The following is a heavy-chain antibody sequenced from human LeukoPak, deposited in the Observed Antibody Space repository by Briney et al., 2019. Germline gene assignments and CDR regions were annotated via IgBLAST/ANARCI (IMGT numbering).Heavy chain of an antibody. J-gene: IGHJ4*02. D-gene: IGHD7-27*01. CDR3: ARDKMTGDSYFDY. V-gene: IGHV3-7*01. Sequence: GGSLRLSCEGSGFTFNNYGMSWVRQAPGKGLEWVAHIKQDGSEKNYVDSVKGRFTISRDNAKNSLLLQMDGLRAEDTAVYYCARDKMTGDSYFDYWGQGILVTVSS. CDR2: IKQDGSEK. CDR1: GFTFNNYG.